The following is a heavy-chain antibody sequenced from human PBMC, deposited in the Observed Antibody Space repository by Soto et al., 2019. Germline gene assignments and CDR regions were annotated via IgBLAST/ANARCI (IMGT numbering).Heavy chain of an antibody. CDR2: IIAIFGTA. J-gene: IGHJ6*02. CDR1: GGTFSSYA. CDR3: ARDQVAAAGKRRETDYYYYYGMDV. D-gene: IGHD6-13*01. Sequence: ASVKVSCKASGGTFSSYAISWVRQAPGQGLEWMGGIIAIFGTANYAQKFQGRVTITADESTSTAYMELSSLRSEDTAVYYCARDQVAAAGKRRETDYYYYYGMDVWGQGTTVTVSS. V-gene: IGHV1-69*13.